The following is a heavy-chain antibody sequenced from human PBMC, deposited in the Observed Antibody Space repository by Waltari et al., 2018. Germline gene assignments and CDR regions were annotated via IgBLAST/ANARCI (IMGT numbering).Heavy chain of an antibody. J-gene: IGHJ4*02. CDR3: ARGPRRIAARPYYFDY. CDR2: INHSGST. Sequence: QVQLQQWGAGLLKPSETLSLTCAVYGGSFSGYYWSWIRQPPGKGLEWIGEINHSGSTKYNPSLKSRVTISVDTSKNQFSLKLSSVTAADTAVYYCARGPRRIAARPYYFDYWGQGTLVTVSS. V-gene: IGHV4-34*01. CDR1: GGSFSGYY. D-gene: IGHD6-6*01.